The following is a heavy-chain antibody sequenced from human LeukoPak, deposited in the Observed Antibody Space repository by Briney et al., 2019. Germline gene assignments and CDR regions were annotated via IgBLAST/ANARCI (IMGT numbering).Heavy chain of an antibody. Sequence: PGRSLRLSCAASGFTFSNYIMHWVRQAPGKGLDWVAVIIENGSNQYYADSVKGRFTISRDNSKNTLYLQMNSLRAEDTAVYYCAKDRRGGPSDYWGQGTLVTVSS. CDR2: IIENGSNQ. D-gene: IGHD2-2*01. J-gene: IGHJ4*02. CDR3: AKDRRGGPSDY. CDR1: GFTFSNYI. V-gene: IGHV3-30*04.